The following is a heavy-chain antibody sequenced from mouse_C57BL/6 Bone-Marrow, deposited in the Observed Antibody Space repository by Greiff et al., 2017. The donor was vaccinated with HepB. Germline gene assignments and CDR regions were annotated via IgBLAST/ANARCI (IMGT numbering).Heavy chain of an antibody. CDR2: FTMYSDAT. D-gene: IGHD1-1*01. J-gene: IGHJ4*01. Sequence: LQHSGAELVRPGSSVKLSCKDSYFAFMASAMHWVKQRPGHGLEWIGSFTMYSDATEYSENFKGKATLTANTSSSTAYMELSSLTSEDSAVYYCAYGSSPYYYAMDYWGQGTSVTVSS. CDR3: AYGSSPYYYAMDY. CDR1: YFAFMASA. V-gene: IGHV1-49*01.